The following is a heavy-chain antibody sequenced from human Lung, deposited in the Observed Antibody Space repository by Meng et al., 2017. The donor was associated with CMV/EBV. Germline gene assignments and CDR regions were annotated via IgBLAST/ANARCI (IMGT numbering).Heavy chain of an antibody. Sequence: QLQESVTAILTPSPTLSLTCAVSDDSINSGNNYWGWFRQPPGKGLEWIGYIYYSGNTFYNPSLKSRTAISVDTSKNQFSLKLRSVTAADTAVYYCARGSNTDINEFFDYWGQGTLVTVSS. V-gene: IGHV4-30-4*08. D-gene: IGHD5-12*01. CDR3: ARGSNTDINEFFDY. J-gene: IGHJ4*02. CDR2: IYYSGNT. CDR1: DDSINSGNNY.